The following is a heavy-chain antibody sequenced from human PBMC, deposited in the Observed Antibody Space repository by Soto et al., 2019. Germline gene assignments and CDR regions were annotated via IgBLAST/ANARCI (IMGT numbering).Heavy chain of an antibody. V-gene: IGHV1-69*06. D-gene: IGHD2-2*01. CDR1: GNSFSSHA. CDR3: ARGGALSTSWYWGDGLDS. J-gene: IGHJ4*02. Sequence: VHLEQSGSEVKKSGSSVKVSCKASGNSFSSHAITWVRQAPGHGLEWMGGIIPVFGTPSYAQKFQGRVTITADKSTNTSYMELRSLRSEDTAVYYCARGGALSTSWYWGDGLDSWGQGTQVTVSS. CDR2: IIPVFGTP.